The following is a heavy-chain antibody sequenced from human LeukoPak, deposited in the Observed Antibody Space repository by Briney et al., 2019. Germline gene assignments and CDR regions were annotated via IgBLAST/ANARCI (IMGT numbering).Heavy chain of an antibody. CDR1: GGSISSYY. CDR3: ASVKGGVTGDPAFDI. J-gene: IGHJ3*02. Sequence: SETLSLTCTVSGGSISSYYWSWIRQPPGKGLEWIGYIYYSGSTNYNPSLKSRVTISVDTSKNQFSLKLSSVTAADTAVYYCASVKGGVTGDPAFDIWGQGTMVTVSS. D-gene: IGHD7-27*01. CDR2: IYYSGST. V-gene: IGHV4-59*01.